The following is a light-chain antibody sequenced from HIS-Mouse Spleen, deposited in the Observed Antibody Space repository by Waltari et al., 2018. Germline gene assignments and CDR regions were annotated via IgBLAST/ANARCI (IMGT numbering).Light chain of an antibody. CDR2: GNG. V-gene: IGLV1-40*01. Sequence: QSVLTQPPSVSGAPGQRVTISCTGSSSNIGAGYDVHWYQQLPGTAPKLLIYGNGNRPSGVPDRFSGSKSGTSASLAITGLQAEDEADYYCQSYDSSFHVVFGGGTKLTVL. CDR1: SSNIGAGYD. J-gene: IGLJ2*01. CDR3: QSYDSSFHVV.